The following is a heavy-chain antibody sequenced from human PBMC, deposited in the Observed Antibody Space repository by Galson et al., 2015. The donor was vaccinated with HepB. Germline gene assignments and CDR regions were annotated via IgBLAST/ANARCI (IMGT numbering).Heavy chain of an antibody. CDR1: GYTLTELS. V-gene: IGHV1-24*01. J-gene: IGHJ6*02. Sequence: SVKVSCKVSGYTLTELSMHWVRQAPGKGLEWMGGFDPEDGETIYAQKFQGRVTMTEDTSTDTAYMELSSLRSEDTAVYYCATDPSSRGGVSMDVWGQGTTVTVSS. D-gene: IGHD6-6*01. CDR3: ATDPSSRGGVSMDV. CDR2: FDPEDGET.